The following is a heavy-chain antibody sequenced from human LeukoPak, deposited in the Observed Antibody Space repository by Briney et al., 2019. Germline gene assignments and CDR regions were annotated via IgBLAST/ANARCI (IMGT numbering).Heavy chain of an antibody. CDR3: ALHGYDYVGFDY. CDR1: GFTFDDYA. CDR2: ISWNSGST. V-gene: IGHV3-9*01. D-gene: IGHD5-12*01. Sequence: GGSLRLSCAASGFTFDDYAMHWVRQAPGKGLEWVSGISWNSGSTGYADSVKGRFTISRDNAKNSLYLQMNSLRAEDTALYYCALHGYDYVGFDYWGQGTLVTVSS. J-gene: IGHJ4*02.